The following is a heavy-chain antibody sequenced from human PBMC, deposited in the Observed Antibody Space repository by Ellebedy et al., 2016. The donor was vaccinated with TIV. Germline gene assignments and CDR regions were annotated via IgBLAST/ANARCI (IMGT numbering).Heavy chain of an antibody. Sequence: GESLKISCAASGFTFSDYFMSWVRQAPGKGLEWVAVVSSSGTTQYYADSVKDRFTISRDNSKNTLYLQMNSLRAEDTAVYYCAKDRYCSGGICYWADYWGQGTQVTVSS. J-gene: IGHJ4*02. CDR2: VSSSGTTQ. V-gene: IGHV3-30*18. D-gene: IGHD2-15*01. CDR1: GFTFSDYF. CDR3: AKDRYCSGGICYWADY.